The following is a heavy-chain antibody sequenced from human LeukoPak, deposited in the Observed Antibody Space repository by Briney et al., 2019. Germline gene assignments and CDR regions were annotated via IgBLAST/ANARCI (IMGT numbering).Heavy chain of an antibody. CDR1: GFTFSSYA. CDR2: ISGSGGST. D-gene: IGHD3-10*01. CDR3: AKDSPLYYGSGSYTY. V-gene: IGHV3-23*01. J-gene: IGHJ4*02. Sequence: PGGSLRLSCAASGFTFSSYAMSWVRQAPGKGLEWVPAISGSGGSTYYADSVKGRFTISRDNSKNTLYLQMNSLRAEDTAVYYCAKDSPLYYGSGSYTYWGQGTLVTVSS.